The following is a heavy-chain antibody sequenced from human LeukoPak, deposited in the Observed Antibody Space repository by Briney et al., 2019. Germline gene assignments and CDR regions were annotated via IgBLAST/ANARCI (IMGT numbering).Heavy chain of an antibody. CDR2: ISSSSTI. D-gene: IGHD2-15*01. Sequence: GGSLRLSCAASGFTFSSYSVNWVRQAPGKGLEWVSYISSSSTIYYADSVKGRFTISRDNAKNSLYLQMNSLRAEDTAVYYWARDAWWGFDYWGQGTLVTVSS. V-gene: IGHV3-48*04. CDR1: GFTFSSYS. J-gene: IGHJ4*02. CDR3: ARDAWWGFDY.